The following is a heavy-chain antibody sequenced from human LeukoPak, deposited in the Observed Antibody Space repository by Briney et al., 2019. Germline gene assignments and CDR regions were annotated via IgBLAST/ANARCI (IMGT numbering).Heavy chain of an antibody. CDR2: ISSNSDTI. CDR1: GYSLIAYC. J-gene: IGHJ6*02. CDR3: AGVYSCGFRCMDV. Sequence: PGASLRLSCAASGYSLIAYCMNWVRQTPGKGLEWVSYISSNSDTIYNADSVKGRFTISRDTAKNSLYLEMSSLRYDDTAVYYCAGVYSCGFRCMDVWGQGTTVTVSS. D-gene: IGHD5-18*01. V-gene: IGHV3-48*02.